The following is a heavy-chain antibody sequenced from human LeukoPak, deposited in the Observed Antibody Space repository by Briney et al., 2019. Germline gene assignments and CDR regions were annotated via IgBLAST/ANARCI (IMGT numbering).Heavy chain of an antibody. Sequence: SVKVSCKASGGTFSSYAISWVRQAPGQGLEWMGGIIPIFGTANYEQKFQGRVTITTDESTSTAYMELSSLRSEDTAVYYCARGPPLYDSSGYYYYLQHWGQGTLVTVSS. CDR1: GGTFSSYA. J-gene: IGHJ1*01. D-gene: IGHD3-22*01. CDR2: IIPIFGTA. V-gene: IGHV1-69*05. CDR3: ARGPPLYDSSGYYYYLQH.